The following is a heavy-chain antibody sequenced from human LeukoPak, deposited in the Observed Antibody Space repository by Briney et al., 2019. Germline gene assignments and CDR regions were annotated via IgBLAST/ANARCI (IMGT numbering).Heavy chain of an antibody. CDR2: MSPSGTT. D-gene: IGHD3-22*01. V-gene: IGHV4-61*08. CDR3: ARGQDDRSGTFDY. Sequence: SGTLSLTCTVSGDSVSSGGYYLSWIRQPPGKGLDWIAYMSPSGTTNYNPSLKSRVTTSVDTSRTQFSLRLSSVTAADTAVYYCARGQDDRSGTFDYWGQGTLVTVSS. CDR1: GDSVSSGGYY. J-gene: IGHJ4*02.